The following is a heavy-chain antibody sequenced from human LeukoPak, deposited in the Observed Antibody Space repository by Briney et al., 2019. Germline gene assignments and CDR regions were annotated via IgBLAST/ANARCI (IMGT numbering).Heavy chain of an antibody. J-gene: IGHJ3*02. V-gene: IGHV4-31*03. D-gene: IGHD6-13*01. CDR1: GGTISSGGYY. Sequence: SQTLSLTCTVSGGTISSGGYYWSWIRQHPGKGLEWIGYIYYSGSTYYNPSLKSRVTISVDTSKNQFSLKLSSVTAADTAVYYCARDLGAAAGLAFDIWGQGTKVTVSS. CDR3: ARDLGAAAGLAFDI. CDR2: IYYSGST.